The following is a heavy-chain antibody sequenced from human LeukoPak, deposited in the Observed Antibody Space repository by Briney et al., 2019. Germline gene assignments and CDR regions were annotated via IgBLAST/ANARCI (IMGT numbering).Heavy chain of an antibody. CDR1: GFTFSSYG. CDR2: ISYDGSNK. V-gene: IGHV3-30*18. D-gene: IGHD3-22*01. J-gene: IGHJ4*02. Sequence: PGGSLRLSCAASGFTFSSYGMHWVRQAPGKGLEWVAVISYDGSNKYYADSVKGRFTISRDNSKNTLYLQMNSLRAEDTAVYYCAKDPSPYYYDSSGYYSDYWGQGTLVTVSS. CDR3: AKDPSPYYYDSSGYYSDY.